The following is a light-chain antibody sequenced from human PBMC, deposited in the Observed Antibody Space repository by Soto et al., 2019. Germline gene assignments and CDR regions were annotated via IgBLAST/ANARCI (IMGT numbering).Light chain of an antibody. CDR3: QQFNNWPPWT. Sequence: EIVLTQSPATLSVSPGERATLSCRASQSVDRNIAWYQQKPGQAPRLLIYVASTRATDVPARFSGSGSGTEFTLTISSLQSEDFAVYYCQQFNNWPPWTFGQGTKVDI. V-gene: IGKV3-15*01. CDR1: QSVDRN. CDR2: VAS. J-gene: IGKJ1*01.